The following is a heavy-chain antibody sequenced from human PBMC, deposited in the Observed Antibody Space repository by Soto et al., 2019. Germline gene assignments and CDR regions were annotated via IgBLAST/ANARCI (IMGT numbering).Heavy chain of an antibody. CDR1: GFTFSSYS. CDR2: ISSSGSYI. CDR3: ARGTFYYDRQAYYVY. D-gene: IGHD3-22*01. Sequence: GGSLRLSCAASGFTFSSYSMNWVRQAPGKGLEWVSSISSSGSYIYYADSVKGRFTISRDNAKNSLYLQMNSLRAEDTAVYYCARGTFYYDRQAYYVYWGQGAVVTVS. J-gene: IGHJ4*02. V-gene: IGHV3-21*01.